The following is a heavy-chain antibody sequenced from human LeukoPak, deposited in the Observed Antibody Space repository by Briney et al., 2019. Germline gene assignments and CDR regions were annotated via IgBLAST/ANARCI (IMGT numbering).Heavy chain of an antibody. J-gene: IGHJ4*02. Sequence: PGGSLRLSCAASGFTFDDYAMHWVRQAPGKGLEWVSGISWNSGSIGYADSVKGRFTISRDNAKNSLYLQMNSLRAEDMALYYCARDTPLDYWGQGTLVTASS. CDR2: ISWNSGSI. V-gene: IGHV3-9*03. CDR3: ARDTPLDY. CDR1: GFTFDDYA.